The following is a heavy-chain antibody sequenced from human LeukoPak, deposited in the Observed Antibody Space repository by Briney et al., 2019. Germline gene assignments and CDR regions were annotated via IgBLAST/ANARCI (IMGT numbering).Heavy chain of an antibody. Sequence: GGSLRLSRAASGFTFSSYSMNWVRQAPGKGLEWVSSISSSSSYIYYADSVKGRFTISRDNAKNSLYLQMNSLRAEDTAVYYCAREYSGYDWVFDYWGQGTLPTVSS. D-gene: IGHD5-12*01. CDR3: AREYSGYDWVFDY. V-gene: IGHV3-21*01. J-gene: IGHJ4*02. CDR1: GFTFSSYS. CDR2: ISSSSSYI.